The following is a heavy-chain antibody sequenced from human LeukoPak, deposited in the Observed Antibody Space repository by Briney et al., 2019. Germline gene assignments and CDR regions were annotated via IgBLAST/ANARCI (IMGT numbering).Heavy chain of an antibody. D-gene: IGHD7-27*01. CDR2: IYYTGSS. V-gene: IGHV4-59*02. CDR3: ASRKLGNDY. CDR1: GGSVSDYY. J-gene: IGHJ4*02. Sequence: SAPLSLTCTVSGGSVSDYYWSWIRQSPGKGLEWIGYIYYTGSSSYTPSLRSRGTISPDTSTNQLSLQISPVSAADTAVYYCASRKLGNDYWGQGTLVTVSS.